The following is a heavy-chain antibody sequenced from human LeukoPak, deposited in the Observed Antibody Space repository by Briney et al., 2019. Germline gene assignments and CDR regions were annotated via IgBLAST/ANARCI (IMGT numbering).Heavy chain of an antibody. CDR3: AAGGFGTALTFDP. CDR2: INPNSGGT. CDR1: GYTFTAYY. V-gene: IGHV1-2*02. Sequence: ASVKVSCKASGYTFTAYYMHWVRQAPGQGLEWMGWINPNSGGTKYAQNFQGRVTMTRDTSINTAYMELSRLRSDDTAVYYCAAGGFGTALTFDPWGQGTLVTVSS. D-gene: IGHD3-16*01. J-gene: IGHJ5*02.